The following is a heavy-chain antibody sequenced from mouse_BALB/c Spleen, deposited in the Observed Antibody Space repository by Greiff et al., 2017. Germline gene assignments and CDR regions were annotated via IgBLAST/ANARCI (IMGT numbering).Heavy chain of an antibody. CDR1: GFTFSSYA. D-gene: IGHD1-3*01. V-gene: IGHV5-9-3*01. J-gene: IGHJ2*01. CDR3: ARGTIDY. CDR2: ISSGGSYT. Sequence: EVKLMESGGGLVKPGGSLKLSCAASGFTFSSYAMSWVRQTPEKRLEWVATISSGGSYTYYPDSVKGRFTISRDNAKNTLYLQMSSLRSEDTAMYYCARGTIDYWGQGTTLTVSS.